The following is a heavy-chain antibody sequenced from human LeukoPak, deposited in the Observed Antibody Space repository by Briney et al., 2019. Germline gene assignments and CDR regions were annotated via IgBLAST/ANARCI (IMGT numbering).Heavy chain of an antibody. Sequence: PGGSLRLSCAAPGFTFSSYGMHWVRQAPGKGLEWVAVIWYDGSNKYHADSVKGRFTISRDNSKNTLYLQMNSLRAEDTAVYYCAKAGKYDFWSGYYAGDFDYWGQGTLVTVSS. D-gene: IGHD3-3*01. CDR2: IWYDGSNK. J-gene: IGHJ4*02. V-gene: IGHV3-33*06. CDR1: GFTFSSYG. CDR3: AKAGKYDFWSGYYAGDFDY.